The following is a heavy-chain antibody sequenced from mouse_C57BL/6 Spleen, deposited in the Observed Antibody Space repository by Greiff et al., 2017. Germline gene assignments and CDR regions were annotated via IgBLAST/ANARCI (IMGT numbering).Heavy chain of an antibody. V-gene: IGHV1-55*01. CDR3: ARSGTGPPFAY. D-gene: IGHD3-2*02. CDR1: GYTFTSYW. Sequence: QVQLQQSGAELVKPGASVKMSCKASGYTFTSYWITWVKQRPGQGLEWIGDIYPDSGSTNYNEKFKSKATLTVDTSSSTAYMQLSSLTSEDSAVYYCARSGTGPPFAYWGQGTLVTVSA. J-gene: IGHJ3*01. CDR2: IYPDSGST.